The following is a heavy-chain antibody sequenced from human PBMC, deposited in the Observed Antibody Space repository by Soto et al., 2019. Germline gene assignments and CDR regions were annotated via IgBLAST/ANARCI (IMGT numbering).Heavy chain of an antibody. CDR1: GFTFSSYA. CDR3: ANGSGWGDAFDI. Sequence: GGSLRLSCAASGFTFSSYAMSWVRQAPGKGLEWVSAISGSGGSTYYADSVKGRFTISRDNSKNTLYLQMNSLRAEDTAVYYCANGSGWGDAFDIWGQGTMVTVSS. D-gene: IGHD6-19*01. V-gene: IGHV3-23*01. J-gene: IGHJ3*02. CDR2: ISGSGGST.